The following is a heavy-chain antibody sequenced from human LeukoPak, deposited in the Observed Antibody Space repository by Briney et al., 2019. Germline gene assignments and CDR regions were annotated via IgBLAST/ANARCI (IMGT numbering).Heavy chain of an antibody. CDR2: IWYDGSNK. V-gene: IGHV3-33*01. J-gene: IGHJ4*02. CDR1: GFTFSSYG. D-gene: IGHD3-22*01. CDR3: ARDLRGDYYDSSGYLDY. Sequence: GRSPRLSCAPSGFTFSSYGMHWVRQAPGKRLEWVAVIWYDGSNKYYADSVKGRFTISRDNSKNTLYLQMNSLRAEDTAVYYCARDLRGDYYDSSGYLDYWGQGTLVTVSS.